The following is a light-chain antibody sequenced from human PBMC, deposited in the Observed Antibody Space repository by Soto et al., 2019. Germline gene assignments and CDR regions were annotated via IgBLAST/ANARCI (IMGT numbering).Light chain of an antibody. CDR3: QQTYSTLPIT. CDR2: AAS. CDR1: QAITTY. Sequence: IQMTQSPSSLSASIGDRVTLTCRASQAITTYLNWYQHRPGTAPRLLIYAASMLQNGVPSRFSGSGSGTDFTLTISSLQPEDSGTYYCQQTYSTLPITFGQGTRLDI. J-gene: IGKJ5*01. V-gene: IGKV1-39*01.